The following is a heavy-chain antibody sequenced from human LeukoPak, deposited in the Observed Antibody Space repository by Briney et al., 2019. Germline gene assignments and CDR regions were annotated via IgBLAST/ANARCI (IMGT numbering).Heavy chain of an antibody. CDR3: AKDLAYDSSDYHVIFDC. Sequence: GGSLRLSCAASGFTVSSNYMSWVRQAPGKGLEWVSVIYSGGSTYYADSVKGRFTIPRHNSKNTLYLQMNSLRAEDTAVYYCAKDLAYDSSDYHVIFDCWGQGTLVTVSS. V-gene: IGHV3-53*04. D-gene: IGHD3-22*01. CDR2: IYSGGST. J-gene: IGHJ4*02. CDR1: GFTVSSNY.